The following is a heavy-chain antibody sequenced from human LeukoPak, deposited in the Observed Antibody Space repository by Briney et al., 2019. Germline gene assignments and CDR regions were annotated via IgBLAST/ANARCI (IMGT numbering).Heavy chain of an antibody. V-gene: IGHV4-34*01. CDR1: GGSFSGYY. CDR3: ARGRVTGTSGY. J-gene: IGHJ4*02. Sequence: PSETLSLTCAVYGGSFSGYYWSWIRQPPGKGLEWIGGINHSGSTNYNPSLKSRVTISVDASKNQFSLKLSSVTAADTAVYYCARGRVTGTSGYWGQGTLVTVSS. D-gene: IGHD1-7*01. CDR2: INHSGST.